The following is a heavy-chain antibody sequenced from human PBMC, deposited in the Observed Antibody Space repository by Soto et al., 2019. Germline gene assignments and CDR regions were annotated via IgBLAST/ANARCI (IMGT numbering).Heavy chain of an antibody. CDR1: GYSFTSYK. J-gene: IGHJ4*02. V-gene: IGHV5-51*01. CDR3: ARHATHYDILSGYYFDY. Sequence: GESLKISCKGSGYSFTSYKIAWVRQMPGKGLEWMGIIYPGDSVTRYSPSFQGQVTISADKSTSTAYLQWSSLKASDTAMYYCARHATHYDILSGYYFDYWGQGTLVTVSS. CDR2: IYPGDSVT. D-gene: IGHD3-9*01.